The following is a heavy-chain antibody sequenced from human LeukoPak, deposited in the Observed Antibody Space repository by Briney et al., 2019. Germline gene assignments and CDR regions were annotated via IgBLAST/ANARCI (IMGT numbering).Heavy chain of an antibody. D-gene: IGHD6-19*01. V-gene: IGHV4-59*01. CDR1: GGSISSYY. CDR2: IYYSGST. J-gene: IGHJ6*02. CDR3: ARDQGIIAVAGSAYYYGMDV. Sequence: SETLSLTCTVSGGSISSYYWSWIRQPPGKGLEWIGYIYYSGSTNYNPSLKSRVTISVDTSKNRFSLKLSSVTAADTAVYYCARDQGIIAVAGSAYYYGMDVWGQGTTVTVSS.